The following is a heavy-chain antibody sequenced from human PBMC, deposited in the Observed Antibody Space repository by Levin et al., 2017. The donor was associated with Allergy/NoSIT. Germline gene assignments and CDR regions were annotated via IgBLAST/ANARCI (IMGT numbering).Heavy chain of an antibody. V-gene: IGHV4-61*01. CDR3: ARDRGWFGELSIFDY. CDR1: GGSVSSGSYY. Sequence: PSETLSLTCTVSGGSVSSGSYYWSWIRQPPGKGLEWIGYIYYSGSTNYNPSLKSRVTISVDTSKNQFSLKLSSVTAADTAVYYCARDRGWFGELSIFDYWGQGTLVTVSS. CDR2: IYYSGST. D-gene: IGHD3-10*01. J-gene: IGHJ4*02.